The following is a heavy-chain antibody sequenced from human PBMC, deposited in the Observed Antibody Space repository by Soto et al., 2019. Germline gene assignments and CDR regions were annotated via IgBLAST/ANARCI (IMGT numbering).Heavy chain of an antibody. CDR1: GYNFNTFD. Sequence: ASVKVSCKASGYNFNTFDIYWVRQATGQGLEWMGWMNPNSGNTGYAQKFQGRVTMTRDTSTSTVYMELSSLRSEDTAVYYCARGFLEWLLPEHPFDYWGQGTLVTVSS. J-gene: IGHJ4*02. CDR2: MNPNSGNT. CDR3: ARGFLEWLLPEHPFDY. V-gene: IGHV1-8*02. D-gene: IGHD3-3*01.